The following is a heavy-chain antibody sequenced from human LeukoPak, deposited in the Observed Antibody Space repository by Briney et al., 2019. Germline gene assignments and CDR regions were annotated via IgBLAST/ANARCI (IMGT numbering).Heavy chain of an antibody. CDR2: INHRGST. CDR3: AREGEVGGSGSYQYYFDY. D-gene: IGHD3-10*01. Sequence: KASETLSLTCAVYGGSFSGYYWSWIRQPPGKGLEWIVEINHRGSTNYNPSLKSRGTISVDTSKNQFSLKLSSVTAADTAVYYCAREGEVGGSGSYQYYFDYWGQGTLVTVSS. J-gene: IGHJ4*02. CDR1: GGSFSGYY. V-gene: IGHV4-34*01.